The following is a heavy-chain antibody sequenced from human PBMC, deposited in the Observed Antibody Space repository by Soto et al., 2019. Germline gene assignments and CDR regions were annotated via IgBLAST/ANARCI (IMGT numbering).Heavy chain of an antibody. CDR3: VGYQKYLRVNVNWFDC. D-gene: IGHD2-2*01. CDR1: GYTSADFG. V-gene: IGHV1-18*04. J-gene: IGHJ5*01. CDR2: VSGNNGAS. Sequence: QVQLMQSGTEVKKPGASVTVSCTASGYTSADFGISWVRQAPGQGLEWMGWVSGNNGASNPAPKVQGRITMSLDSGTGGSFMDLRSLRPDDTPIYYCVGYQKYLRVNVNWFDCLGPGTLVSVA.